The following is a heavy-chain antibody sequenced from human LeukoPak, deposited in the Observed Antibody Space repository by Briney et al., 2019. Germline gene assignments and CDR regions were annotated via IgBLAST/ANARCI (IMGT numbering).Heavy chain of an antibody. D-gene: IGHD3-10*01. CDR1: GFTFSSYA. J-gene: IGHJ4*02. V-gene: IGHV3-30-3*01. Sequence: QSGGSLRLSCAASGFTFSSYAMHWVRQAPGKGLEWVAVISYDGSNKYYADSVKGRFTISRDNSKNTLYPQMNSLKTEDTAVYYCTTDVGTMVRGVIIKPRTLFDYWGQGTLVTVSS. CDR3: TTDVGTMVRGVIIKPRTLFDY. CDR2: ISYDGSNK.